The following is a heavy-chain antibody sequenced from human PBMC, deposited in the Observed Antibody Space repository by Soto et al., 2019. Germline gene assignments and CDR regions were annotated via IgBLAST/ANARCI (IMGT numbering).Heavy chain of an antibody. CDR3: ARERAYDFWSGYYTNNWFDP. D-gene: IGHD3-3*01. CDR2: IIPIFGTA. V-gene: IGHV1-69*13. Sequence: SVKVSCKASGGTFISYAISWLRQAPGQGVGWMGGIIPIFGTANYAQKFQGRFTITADESTSTAYMELSSLRSEDTAVYYCARERAYDFWSGYYTNNWFDPWGQGTLVTVSS. J-gene: IGHJ5*02. CDR1: GGTFISYA.